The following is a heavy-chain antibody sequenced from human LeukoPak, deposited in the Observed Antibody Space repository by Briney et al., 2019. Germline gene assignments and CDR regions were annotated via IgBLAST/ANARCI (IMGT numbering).Heavy chain of an antibody. CDR1: GFTFSDYY. CDR2: ISSSGSTI. CDR3: TRWDGLYGDYRYYFDY. J-gene: IGHJ4*02. Sequence: PGGSLRLSCAASGFTFSDYYMSWIRQAPGKGLEWVSYISSSGSTIYYADSVKGRFTISRDNAKNSLYLQMNSLRAEDTAVYYCTRWDGLYGDYRYYFDYWGQGTLVTVSS. D-gene: IGHD4-17*01. V-gene: IGHV3-11*01.